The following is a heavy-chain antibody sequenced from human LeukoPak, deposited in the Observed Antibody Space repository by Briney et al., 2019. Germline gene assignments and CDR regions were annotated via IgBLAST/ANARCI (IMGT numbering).Heavy chain of an antibody. CDR3: ARCYGSGSYNWFDP. J-gene: IGHJ5*02. D-gene: IGHD3-10*01. V-gene: IGHV4-34*01. CDR1: SRSFSGYY. Sequence: SETLSLTCAVYSRSFSGYYWSWIRQPPGKGLEWIGEINHSGSTNYNPSLKSRVNISVDTSKNQFSLKLSSVTAADTAVYYCARCYGSGSYNWFDPWGQGTLVTVSS. CDR2: INHSGST.